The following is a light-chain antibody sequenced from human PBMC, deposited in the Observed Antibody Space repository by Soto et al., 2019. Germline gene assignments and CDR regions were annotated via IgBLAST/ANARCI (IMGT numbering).Light chain of an antibody. J-gene: IGKJ5*01. CDR2: DAS. CDR1: QSISSY. V-gene: IGKV1-39*01. Sequence: DIQMTQSPSSLSASVGDRVTITCRASQSISSYLNWYQQKPGKAPNLLIYDASSLQSGVPSRFSGSGFGTDFALTITSLQPEDFATYYCQQSYTTPVTFGQGTRLEIK. CDR3: QQSYTTPVT.